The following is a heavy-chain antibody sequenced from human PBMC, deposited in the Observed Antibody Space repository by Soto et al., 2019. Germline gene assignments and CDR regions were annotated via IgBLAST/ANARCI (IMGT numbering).Heavy chain of an antibody. Sequence: PGGSLRLSCAASGFTFGSYAMSWVRQAPGKGLEWVSSIRDSGVRTHYADSVKGRFTISRDNSKNTLYLQMNSLRAEDTAVYYCAKDRRIFGVVTYWGQGTLVTVSS. D-gene: IGHD3-3*01. CDR3: AKDRRIFGVVTY. CDR1: GFTFGSYA. V-gene: IGHV3-23*01. CDR2: IRDSGVRT. J-gene: IGHJ4*02.